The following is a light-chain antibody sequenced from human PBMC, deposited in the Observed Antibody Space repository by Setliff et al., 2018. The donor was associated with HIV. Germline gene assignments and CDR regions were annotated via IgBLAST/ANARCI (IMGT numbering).Light chain of an antibody. CDR2: QAS. CDR3: CSNTGSNSYV. V-gene: IGLV2-23*01. CDR1: SSDVGRYNL. J-gene: IGLJ1*01. Sequence: QSALAQPASVSGSPGQSITISCTGTSSDVGRYNLVSWYQQHPGKAPKPVIYQASKRPSGVSNRFSSSKSGNTASLTISGLQAEDEADYYCCSNTGSNSYVFGTGTKVTVL.